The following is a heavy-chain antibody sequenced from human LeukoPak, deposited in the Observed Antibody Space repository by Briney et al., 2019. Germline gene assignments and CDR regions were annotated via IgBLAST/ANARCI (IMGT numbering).Heavy chain of an antibody. CDR2: ISSDSATK. V-gene: IGHV3-48*01. D-gene: IGHD5-12*01. CDR1: GFTFSNYN. Sequence: GGSLRLSCAASGFTFSNYNMNWVRQAPGKGLEWVSYISSDSATKYYADSVKGRFTISGDNAKDSLYPQMNSLRAEDTAVYYCARGDSGSKDWGQGTLVTVSS. J-gene: IGHJ4*02. CDR3: ARGDSGSKD.